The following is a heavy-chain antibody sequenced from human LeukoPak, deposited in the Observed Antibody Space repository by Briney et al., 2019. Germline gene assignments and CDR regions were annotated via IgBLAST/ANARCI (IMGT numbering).Heavy chain of an antibody. CDR1: GFTFSNAW. J-gene: IGHJ4*02. V-gene: IGHV3-15*01. CDR3: TTLRDTMVRGVIIESY. D-gene: IGHD3-10*01. Sequence: PGGSLRLSCAASGFTFSNAWMSWVRQAPGKGLEWVGRIKSKTDGGTTDYAAPVKGRFTISRDDSKNTLYLQMNSPKTEDTAVYYCTTLRDTMVRGVIIESYWGQGTLVTVSS. CDR2: IKSKTDGGTT.